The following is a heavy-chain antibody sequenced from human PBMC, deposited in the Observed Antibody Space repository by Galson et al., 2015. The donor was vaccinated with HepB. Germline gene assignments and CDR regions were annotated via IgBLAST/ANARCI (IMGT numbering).Heavy chain of an antibody. Sequence: SLRLSCAASGFTFNGYAMLWVRQAPGKGLEWVAVISYDGSNKHYADSVKGRFTVSRDNFKNTLYLQMNSLRVEDTAVYYCARDHHSDVYYQGAYWGPGALVTVSS. D-gene: IGHD3-10*01. CDR2: ISYDGSNK. CDR1: GFTFNGYA. J-gene: IGHJ4*02. V-gene: IGHV3-30-3*01. CDR3: ARDHHSDVYYQGAY.